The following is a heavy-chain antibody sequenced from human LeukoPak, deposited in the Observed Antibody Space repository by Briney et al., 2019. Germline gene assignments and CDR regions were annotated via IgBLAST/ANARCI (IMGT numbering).Heavy chain of an antibody. CDR1: GYTFTDYY. Sequence: ASVKVSCKASGYTFTDYYMHWVRQAPGQGLEWMGWINPNSGGTNYVQKFQGRVTMTRDTSISIVYMELTRLRSDDTAFYYCARDGNFDYWGQGTLVTVSS. V-gene: IGHV1-2*02. CDR3: ARDGNFDY. J-gene: IGHJ4*02. CDR2: INPNSGGT. D-gene: IGHD1-14*01.